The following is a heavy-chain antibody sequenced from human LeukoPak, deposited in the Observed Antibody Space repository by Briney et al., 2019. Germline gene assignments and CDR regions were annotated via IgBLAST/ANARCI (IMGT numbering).Heavy chain of an antibody. V-gene: IGHV4-38-2*01. CDR2: IYHSGST. J-gene: IGHJ4*02. CDR1: GYSNSSGYY. D-gene: IGHD1-7*01. CDR3: ARVWETTQLDY. Sequence: SETLFLTCAVSGYSNSSGYYWGWIRQPPGKGLEWVGSIYHSGSTYYNPSLKSRVTISVDTSKNQFSLKLSSVTAADTAVYYCARVWETTQLDYWGQGTLVTVSS.